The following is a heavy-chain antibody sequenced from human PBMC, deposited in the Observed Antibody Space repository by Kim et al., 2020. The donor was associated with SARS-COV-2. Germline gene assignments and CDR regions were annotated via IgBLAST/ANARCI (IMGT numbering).Heavy chain of an antibody. Sequence: ITIYYADSGKGRFTISRDNAKNSLYLQMNSLRAEDTAVYYCARSTVTYDYWGRGTLVTVSS. CDR2: ITI. V-gene: IGHV3-48*03. D-gene: IGHD4-17*01. J-gene: IGHJ4*02. CDR3: ARSTVTYDY.